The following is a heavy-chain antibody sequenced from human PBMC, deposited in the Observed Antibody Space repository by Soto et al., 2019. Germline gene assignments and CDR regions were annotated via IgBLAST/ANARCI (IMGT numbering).Heavy chain of an antibody. J-gene: IGHJ4*02. D-gene: IGHD6-19*01. V-gene: IGHV3-48*03. CDR3: ARDKAVAGPLDY. CDR2: ISSSGSTI. CDR1: GFTFSSYE. Sequence: GGSLRLSCAASGFTFSSYEMNWVRQAPGKGLEWVSYISSSGSTIYYADSVKGRFTISRDNAKNSLYLQMNSLRADDTAVDYCARDKAVAGPLDYWGQGTLVTVSS.